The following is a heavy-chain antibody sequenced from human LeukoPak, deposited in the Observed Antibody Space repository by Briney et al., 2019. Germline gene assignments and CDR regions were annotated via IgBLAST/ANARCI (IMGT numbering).Heavy chain of an antibody. D-gene: IGHD2-2*01. J-gene: IGHJ4*02. V-gene: IGHV4-39*01. CDR2: IYYSGIT. CDR1: GGSISSSNYY. Sequence: SETLSLTCTVSGGSISSSNYYWGWIRQPPGEGLEWIGSIYYSGITYYNPSLKSRVTISVETSNNQFSLKLSSVTAADTAMYYCARLLIYCSSTSCRFDYWGQGTLVTVSS. CDR3: ARLLIYCSSTSCRFDY.